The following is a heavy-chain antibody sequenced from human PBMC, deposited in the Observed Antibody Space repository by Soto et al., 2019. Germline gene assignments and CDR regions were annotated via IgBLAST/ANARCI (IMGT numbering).Heavy chain of an antibody. CDR1: GGSISSSSYY. CDR2: IYYSGNT. Sequence: ASETLSLTCTVSGGSISSSSYYWGWIRQPPGKGLEWIGSIYYSGNTYYNPSLKSRVTISVDTSKNQFSLKLSSVTAADTAVYYCARRLTTIPFVEWYFDLWGRGTLVTVS. J-gene: IGHJ2*01. V-gene: IGHV4-39*01. CDR3: ARRLTTIPFVEWYFDL. D-gene: IGHD4-17*01.